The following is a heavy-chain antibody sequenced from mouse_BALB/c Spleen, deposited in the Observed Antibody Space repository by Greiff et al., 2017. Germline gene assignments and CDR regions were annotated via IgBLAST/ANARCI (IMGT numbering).Heavy chain of an antibody. D-gene: IGHD1-2*01. J-gene: IGHJ2*01. Sequence: QVQLKQSGAELAKPGASVKMSCKASGYTFTSYWMHWVKQRPGQGLEWIGYINPSTGYTEYNQKFKDKATLTADKSSSTAYMQLSSLTSEDSAVYYCARPPITTGYFDYWGQGTTLTVSS. CDR1: GYTFTSYW. V-gene: IGHV1-7*01. CDR3: ARPPITTGYFDY. CDR2: INPSTGYT.